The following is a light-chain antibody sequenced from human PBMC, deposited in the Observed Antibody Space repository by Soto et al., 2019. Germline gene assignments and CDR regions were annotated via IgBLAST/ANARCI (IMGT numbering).Light chain of an antibody. CDR2: EVS. Sequence: QSALTQPPSVSGSPGQSVTISCTGTSSDVGSNNRVSWYQQPPGTAPKLMIYEVSNRPSGVPDRFSGSKSGSTASLTISGLQAEDEADYYCSLYRSGNTVFGGGTKLTVL. V-gene: IGLV2-18*01. CDR1: SSDVGSNNR. J-gene: IGLJ2*01. CDR3: SLYRSGNTV.